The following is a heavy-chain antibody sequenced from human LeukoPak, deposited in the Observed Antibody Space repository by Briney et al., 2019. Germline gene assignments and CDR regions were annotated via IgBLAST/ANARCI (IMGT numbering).Heavy chain of an antibody. CDR1: GFTFSDYY. J-gene: IGHJ4*02. V-gene: IGHV3-11*01. Sequence: PGGSLRLSCAASGFTFSDYYMSWIRQAPGKGLEWVSYISSSGSTIYYADSVKGRFTISRDNAKNSLYLQMNSLRAEDTAVYYCARGASRYYDSSGCDYFDYWGQGTLVTVSS. D-gene: IGHD3-22*01. CDR3: ARGASRYYDSSGCDYFDY. CDR2: ISSSGSTI.